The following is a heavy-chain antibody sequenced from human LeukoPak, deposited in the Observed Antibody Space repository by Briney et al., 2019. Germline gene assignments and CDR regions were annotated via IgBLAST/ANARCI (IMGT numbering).Heavy chain of an antibody. J-gene: IGHJ4*02. Sequence: GGSLRLSCAASGFTFSSYAMSWVRQAPGKGLEWVANIKQDGSEKYYVDSVKGRFTISRDNAKNSLYLQMNSLRAEDTAVYYCARDYNNYVAYFDYWGQGTLVTVSP. CDR2: IKQDGSEK. CDR1: GFTFSSYA. CDR3: ARDYNNYVAYFDY. V-gene: IGHV3-7*01. D-gene: IGHD4-11*01.